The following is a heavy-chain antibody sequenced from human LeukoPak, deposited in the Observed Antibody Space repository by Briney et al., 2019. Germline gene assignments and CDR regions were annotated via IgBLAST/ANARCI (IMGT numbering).Heavy chain of an antibody. V-gene: IGHV3-30*18. CDR1: GFTFSSYG. CDR3: AKDPSPPFGDLLYFFDY. CDR2: ISYDGSNK. D-gene: IGHD3-10*01. J-gene: IGHJ4*02. Sequence: GRSLRLSCAASGFTFSSYGMHWVRQAPGKGLEWVAVISYDGSNKYYADSVKGRFTISRDNSKNTLYLQLSSLRPEDTAVYYCAKDPSPPFGDLLYFFDYWGQGTLVTVSS.